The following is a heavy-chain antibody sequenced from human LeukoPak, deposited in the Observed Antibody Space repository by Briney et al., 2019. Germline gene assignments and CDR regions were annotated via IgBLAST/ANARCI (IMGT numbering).Heavy chain of an antibody. V-gene: IGHV3-7*01. D-gene: IGHD1-14*01. Sequence: GGSLRLSCAASGFTFSGYWMSWVRQAPGKGLEWGATIKVDGREKNYADSVKCRLTISRDNAKNSLYLQMNSLIAEDTAVYYCARGGRNLDPWGQGTLVTVSS. J-gene: IGHJ5*02. CDR1: GFTFSGYW. CDR2: IKVDGREK. CDR3: ARGGRNLDP.